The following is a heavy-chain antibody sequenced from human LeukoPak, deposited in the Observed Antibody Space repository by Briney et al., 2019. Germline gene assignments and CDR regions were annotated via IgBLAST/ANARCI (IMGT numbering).Heavy chain of an antibody. CDR1: GDSISSESYF. J-gene: IGHJ5*02. Sequence: SETLSLTCTVSGDSISSESYFWSWIRQPAGKGLEWIGRIQSTGSTNYNPSLKSRVTISRDTSKNQFSLKVTSVTAADTAVYYCAKGAGPPWFDPWGQGTLVTVSS. CDR3: AKGAGPPWFDP. D-gene: IGHD6-19*01. V-gene: IGHV4-61*02. CDR2: IQSTGST.